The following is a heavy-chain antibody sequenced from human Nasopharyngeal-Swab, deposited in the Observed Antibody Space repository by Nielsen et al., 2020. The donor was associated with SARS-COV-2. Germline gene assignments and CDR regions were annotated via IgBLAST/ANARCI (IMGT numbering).Heavy chain of an antibody. D-gene: IGHD2-2*01. Sequence: ASVTVSCQVSGYTLTELSMHWVRQAPGKGLEWMGVFDPEDGETIYAQKFQGRVTMTEDTSTDTAYMELSSLRSEDTAVYYCRVVPAAMWYYYYGMDVWGQGTTVTVSS. CDR1: GYTLTELS. CDR3: RVVPAAMWYYYYGMDV. J-gene: IGHJ6*02. CDR2: FDPEDGET. V-gene: IGHV1-24*01.